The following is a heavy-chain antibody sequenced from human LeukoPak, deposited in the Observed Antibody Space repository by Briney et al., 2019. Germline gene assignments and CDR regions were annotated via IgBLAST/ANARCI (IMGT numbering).Heavy chain of an antibody. CDR1: GFTFDDYG. CDR2: INWNGGST. D-gene: IGHD4-11*01. CDR3: ARGIDYTNYPPGDY. V-gene: IGHV3-20*04. J-gene: IGHJ4*02. Sequence: GGSLRLSCAASGFTFDDYGMSWVRQAPGKGLEWVSAINWNGGSTAYADSVTGRFTIPRDNARNSLYPQMNSLRGEDTALYYCARGIDYTNYPPGDYWGQGTLVTVSS.